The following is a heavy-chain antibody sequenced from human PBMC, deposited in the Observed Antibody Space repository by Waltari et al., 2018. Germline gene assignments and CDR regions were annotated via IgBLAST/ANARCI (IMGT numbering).Heavy chain of an antibody. CDR3: ATDGDGDCSLCLAQ. V-gene: IGHV3-53*01. CDR1: GFIVSTNY. D-gene: IGHD2-21*02. Sequence: EVPLVESGGGVIQPGGSLSLSCAASGFIVSTNYISGVRQAPGKGLEWFSGMYNDGTKLYADSVECRFTVSRDDAKKMVHLQMDSLRAEDAAVYYCATDGDGDCSLCLAQWGQGTLVTVSS. J-gene: IGHJ4*02. CDR2: MYNDGTK.